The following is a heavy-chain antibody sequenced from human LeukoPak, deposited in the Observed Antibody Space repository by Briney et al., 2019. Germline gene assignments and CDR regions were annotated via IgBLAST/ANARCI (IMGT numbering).Heavy chain of an antibody. CDR2: ISSRSSTI. V-gene: IGHV3-48*04. J-gene: IGHJ4*02. CDR1: GFTFSSYS. Sequence: GSLRLSCAASGFTFSSYSMYWVRQAPGKGLEWVSYISSRSSTIYYADSVKGRFTISRDNAKNSLYLQMNSLRAEDTAVYYCAREGRDCSSTSCYLDYWGQGTLVTVSS. D-gene: IGHD2-2*01. CDR3: AREGRDCSSTSCYLDY.